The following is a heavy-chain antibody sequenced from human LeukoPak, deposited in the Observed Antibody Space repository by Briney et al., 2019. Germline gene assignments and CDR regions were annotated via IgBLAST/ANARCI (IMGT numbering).Heavy chain of an antibody. Sequence: GASVKVSCKASGYTFTSYDINWVRQATGQGLEWMGWMNPNSGNTGYAQKFQGRVTITADESTSTAYMELSSLRSEDTAVYYCARHPGYSSGWDYYYYGMDVWGQGTTVTVSS. D-gene: IGHD6-19*01. J-gene: IGHJ6*02. CDR3: ARHPGYSSGWDYYYYGMDV. V-gene: IGHV1-8*01. CDR2: MNPNSGNT. CDR1: GYTFTSYD.